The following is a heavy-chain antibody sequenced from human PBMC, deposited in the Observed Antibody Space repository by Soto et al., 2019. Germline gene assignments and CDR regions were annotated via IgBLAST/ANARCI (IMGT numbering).Heavy chain of an antibody. Sequence: QITLKESGPTLVKPTQILTLTCTFSGFSLRTSGVGVGVGWIRQPPGKALEWLALIYWDDDKLYSPSLKTRVTIAKDTSKNQVVLTMTNMDPVDTATYYCARWVSSRLDYWGQGTLVTVSS. CDR2: IYWDDDK. V-gene: IGHV2-5*02. CDR3: ARWVSSRLDY. CDR1: GFSLRTSGVGVG. D-gene: IGHD3-16*02. J-gene: IGHJ4*02.